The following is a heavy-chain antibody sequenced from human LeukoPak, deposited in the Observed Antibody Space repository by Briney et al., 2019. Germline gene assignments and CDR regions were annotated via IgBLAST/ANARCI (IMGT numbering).Heavy chain of an antibody. V-gene: IGHV3-23*01. D-gene: IGHD4/OR15-4a*01. CDR3: AKGDYADY. CDR2: VAGSGADT. J-gene: IGHJ4*02. Sequence: PGESLRLSCAASGFTFNKYTMHWVRQAPGKGLEWVAAVAGSGADTYYADSVKGRFTISRDNSKNTLYLQMNSLRAEDTAVYYCAKGDYADYWGQGTLVTVSS. CDR1: GFTFNKYT.